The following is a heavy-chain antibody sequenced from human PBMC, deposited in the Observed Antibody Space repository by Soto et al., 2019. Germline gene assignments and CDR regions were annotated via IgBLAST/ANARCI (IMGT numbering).Heavy chain of an antibody. D-gene: IGHD5-12*01. CDR3: AAGGQRVYGMDV. CDR2: IVVGSGNT. V-gene: IGHV1-58*01. J-gene: IGHJ6*02. Sequence: GASVKVSFKASGFTFTSSAVQWVRQARGQRLEWIGWIVVGSGNTNYAQKFQERVTITRDMSTSTAYMELSSLRSEDTAVYYCAAGGQRVYGMDVWGQGTTVTVSS. CDR1: GFTFTSSA.